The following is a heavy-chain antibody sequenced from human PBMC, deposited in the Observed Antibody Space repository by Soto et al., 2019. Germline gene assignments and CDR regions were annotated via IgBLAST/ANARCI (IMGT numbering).Heavy chain of an antibody. CDR2: ISGSGGST. Sequence: EVQLLESGGGLVQPGGSLRLSCAASGFTFSSYAMSWVRQAPGKGLEWVSAISGSGGSTYYADSVKGRFTISRDNSKNTLSLQMNSLRAEDTAVYYCAKAIRVLRFLEWLSWGQGTLVTVSS. CDR3: AKAIRVLRFLEWLS. D-gene: IGHD3-3*01. CDR1: GFTFSSYA. J-gene: IGHJ4*02. V-gene: IGHV3-23*01.